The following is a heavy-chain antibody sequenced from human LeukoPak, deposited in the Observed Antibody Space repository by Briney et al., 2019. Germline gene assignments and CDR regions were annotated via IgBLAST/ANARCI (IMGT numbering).Heavy chain of an antibody. CDR1: GFTFSIYW. J-gene: IGHJ4*02. V-gene: IGHV3-7*03. Sequence: GGSLRLSCAASGFTFSIYWMSWGRQAPGKGLEWVANIKQDGSERYYVDSVKGRFPLYRDNAKNSLYLQMNSLRAEDTAVYYCARDRWSYDPQGGFDCWGQGTLVTVSS. D-gene: IGHD3-22*01. CDR3: ARDRWSYDPQGGFDC. CDR2: IKQDGSER.